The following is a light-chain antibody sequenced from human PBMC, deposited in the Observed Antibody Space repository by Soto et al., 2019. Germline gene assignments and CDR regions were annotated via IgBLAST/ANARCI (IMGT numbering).Light chain of an antibody. Sequence: EIEMTQSPATPSVSPGERASLSCRASQSMSSNLAWYQQKPGQPPRLLIYGASTRATGIPARFSGSGSGTEFTLTISSLQSEDFAVYYCQQYNNWPPITFGQGTRLEIK. CDR1: QSMSSN. CDR2: GAS. CDR3: QQYNNWPPIT. J-gene: IGKJ5*01. V-gene: IGKV3D-15*01.